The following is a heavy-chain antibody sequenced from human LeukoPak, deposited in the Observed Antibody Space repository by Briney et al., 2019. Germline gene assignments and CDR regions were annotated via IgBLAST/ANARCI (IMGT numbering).Heavy chain of an antibody. V-gene: IGHV4-39*01. Sequence: SETLSLTCTVSGGSISTGDFFWGWIRQPPGKDLEWIGSIRYGGNTLYNPSLKSRLAIAIDTSKNQFSLKLSPVTAADTAVYYCARHRDYGDYERAFDIWGLGTMVTVS. J-gene: IGHJ3*02. CDR1: GGSISTGDFF. D-gene: IGHD4-17*01. CDR3: ARHRDYGDYERAFDI. CDR2: IRYGGNT.